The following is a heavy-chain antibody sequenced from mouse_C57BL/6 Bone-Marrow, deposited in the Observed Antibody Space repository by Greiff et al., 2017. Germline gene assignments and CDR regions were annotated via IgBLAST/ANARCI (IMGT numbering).Heavy chain of an antibody. D-gene: IGHD1-1*01. V-gene: IGHV1-76*01. J-gene: IGHJ1*03. CDR1: GYTFTDYY. CDR2: IYPGSGIT. Sequence: QVQLQQSGAELVRPGASVKLSCKASGYTFTDYYINWVKQRPGQGLEWIARIYPGSGITYYNEKFNGKATLTAENSSSTAYMRLSSLTSEDSVVYFCARGDYGSSYWHFDVWGTGTTVNVSS. CDR3: ARGDYGSSYWHFDV.